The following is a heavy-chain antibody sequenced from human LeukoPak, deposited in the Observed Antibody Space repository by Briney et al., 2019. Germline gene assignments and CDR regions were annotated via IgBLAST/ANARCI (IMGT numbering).Heavy chain of an antibody. Sequence: GGSLRLSCAASGFTFSSYWMHWVRQAPGKGLEWVSAISGSGGSTYYADSVKGRFTISRDNSKNTLYLQMNSLRAEDTAVYYCAKDRGGSYSAIDYWGQGTLVTVSS. CDR3: AKDRGGSYSAIDY. CDR2: ISGSGGST. D-gene: IGHD1-26*01. CDR1: GFTFSSYW. V-gene: IGHV3-23*01. J-gene: IGHJ4*02.